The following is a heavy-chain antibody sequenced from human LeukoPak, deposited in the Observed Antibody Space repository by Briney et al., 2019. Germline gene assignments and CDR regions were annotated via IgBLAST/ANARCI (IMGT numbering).Heavy chain of an antibody. V-gene: IGHV3-66*01. J-gene: IGHJ6*02. CDR3: ASRMGGYYYGLDV. D-gene: IGHD2-8*01. CDR1: GFTVSSVY. CDR2: ISGGGTT. Sequence: GRSLRLSCAASGFTVSSVYMSWVRQAPGKGLEWVSIISGGGTTYYTDSVKGRFTISRDNSKNTLYLQMNSLRAEDTAVYYCASRMGGYYYGLDVWGQGTAVTVSS.